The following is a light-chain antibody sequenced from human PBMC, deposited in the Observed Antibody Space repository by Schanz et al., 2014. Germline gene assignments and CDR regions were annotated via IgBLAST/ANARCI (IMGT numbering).Light chain of an antibody. Sequence: EIVLTQSPATLSLSPGERATLSCRTSQSVSNSLAWYQQKPGQAPRLLIYGASSRATGIPDRFSGSGSATDFTLTISSLEPEDFAVYYCQQRDRWRSRRVTFGGGTKVEIK. CDR2: GAS. V-gene: IGKV3-11*01. CDR1: QSVSNS. CDR3: QQRDRWRSRRVT. J-gene: IGKJ4*01.